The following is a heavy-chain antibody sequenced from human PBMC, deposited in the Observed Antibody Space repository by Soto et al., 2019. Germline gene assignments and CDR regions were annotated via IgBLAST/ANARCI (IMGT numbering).Heavy chain of an antibody. D-gene: IGHD3-3*01. J-gene: IGHJ4*02. Sequence: GGSLRLSCAASGFTFSSYAMSWVRQAPGKGLEWVSAISGSGGSTYYADSVKGRFTISRDNSKNTLYLQMNSLRAEDTAVYYCANHKLDIRFLEWFTQNDYWGQGTLVTVSS. CDR2: ISGSGGST. CDR1: GFTFSSYA. CDR3: ANHKLDIRFLEWFTQNDY. V-gene: IGHV3-23*01.